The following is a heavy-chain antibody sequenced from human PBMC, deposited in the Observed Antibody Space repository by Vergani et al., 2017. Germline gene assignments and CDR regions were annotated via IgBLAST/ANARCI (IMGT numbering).Heavy chain of an antibody. CDR3: VKEKIGLGSYFFDS. CDR1: GFTFSNSA. J-gene: IGHJ4*01. CDR2: ISGPGLST. Sequence: EVHLLESGGGLVQSGGSLRLSCAASGFTFSNSAVSWVRQAPGRGLAWVSSISGPGLSTYYADSVKGRFSISRDNSKNTVFLQMHSLRAEDTAIYYCVKEKIGLGSYFFDSWGHGILGTVSS. D-gene: IGHD2/OR15-2a*01. V-gene: IGHV3-23*01.